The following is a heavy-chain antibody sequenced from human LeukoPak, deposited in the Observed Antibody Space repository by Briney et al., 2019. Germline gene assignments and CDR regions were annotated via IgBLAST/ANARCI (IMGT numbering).Heavy chain of an antibody. CDR3: ARAPSAKNSSPYFFDY. CDR1: GGSISTYY. D-gene: IGHD6-6*01. J-gene: IGHJ4*02. CDR2: IYYSGST. Sequence: KTSETLSLTCTVSGGSISTYYWSWIRQPPGKGLEWIGYIYYSGSTNYNPSLESRVTISVDTSKNQFSLKLSSVTAADTAVYYCARAPSAKNSSPYFFDYWGQGTLVTVSS. V-gene: IGHV4-59*01.